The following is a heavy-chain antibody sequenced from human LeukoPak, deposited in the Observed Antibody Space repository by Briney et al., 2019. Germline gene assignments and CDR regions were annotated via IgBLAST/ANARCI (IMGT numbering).Heavy chain of an antibody. D-gene: IGHD3-10*01. Sequence: PSETLSLTCTVSGGSISSGDYYWSWIRQPPGKGLEWIGYIYYSGSTYYNPSLKSRVTILVDTSKNQFSLKLSSVTAADTAVYYCASAYGSGSYPYFDYWGQGTLVTVSS. CDR1: GGSISSGDYY. V-gene: IGHV4-30-4*01. CDR3: ASAYGSGSYPYFDY. CDR2: IYYSGST. J-gene: IGHJ4*02.